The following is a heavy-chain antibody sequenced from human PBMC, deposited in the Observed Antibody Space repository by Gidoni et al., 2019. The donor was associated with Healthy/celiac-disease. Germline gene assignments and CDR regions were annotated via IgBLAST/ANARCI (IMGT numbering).Heavy chain of an antibody. Sequence: EVQLVESGGGLVQPGGSLRLSCDASGLTVSSNYMSWVRQAPGKGLEWVSVSYSGGSTYYADYVKGRFTISRDNSKNTLYLQMNSLRAEDTAVYYCATRSSGWDCGGQGTLVTVSS. J-gene: IGHJ4*02. CDR1: GLTVSSNY. V-gene: IGHV3-66*01. CDR2: SYSGGST. CDR3: ATRSSGWDC. D-gene: IGHD6-19*01.